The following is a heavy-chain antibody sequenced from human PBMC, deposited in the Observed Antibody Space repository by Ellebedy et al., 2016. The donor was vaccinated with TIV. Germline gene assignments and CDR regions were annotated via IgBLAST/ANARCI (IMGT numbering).Heavy chain of an antibody. D-gene: IGHD6-13*01. CDR3: ARWDSSSSFDY. CDR2: ISGSGDII. J-gene: IGHJ4*02. V-gene: IGHV3-43*02. CDR1: GFTFADYR. Sequence: GGSLRLSCAASGFTFADYRMTWVRQAPGKGLEWLSYISGSGDIIYYADSVKGRFTISRDNSKNSLYLQMNSLRTEDTALYYCARWDSSSSFDYWGQGTLVTVSS.